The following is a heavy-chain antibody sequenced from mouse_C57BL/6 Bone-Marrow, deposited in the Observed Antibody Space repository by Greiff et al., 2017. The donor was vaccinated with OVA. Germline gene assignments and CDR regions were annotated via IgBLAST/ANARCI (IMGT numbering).Heavy chain of an antibody. V-gene: IGHV5-12*01. CDR2: ISNGGGST. Sequence: DVMLVESGGGLVQPGGSLKLSCAASGFTFSDYYMYWVRQTPEKRLEWVAYISNGGGSTYYPDTVKGRFTISRDNAKNTLYLQMSRLKSEDTAMYYCARHRGHDGPYYAMDYWGQGTSVTVSS. D-gene: IGHD1-2*01. CDR3: ARHRGHDGPYYAMDY. J-gene: IGHJ4*01. CDR1: GFTFSDYY.